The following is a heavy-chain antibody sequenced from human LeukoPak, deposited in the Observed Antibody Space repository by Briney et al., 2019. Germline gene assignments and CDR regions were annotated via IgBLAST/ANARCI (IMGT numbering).Heavy chain of an antibody. CDR2: ISGSGGST. J-gene: IGHJ4*02. V-gene: IGHV3-23*01. CDR1: GGSFSGYY. Sequence: PSETLSLTCAVYGGSFSGYYWSWIRQPPGKGLEWVSVISGSGGSTYYADSVKGRFTISRDNSKNTLYLQMNSLRAEDTAVYYCTKEGDYYSDTSAYYYGDWGQGTLVTVSS. CDR3: TKEGDYYSDTSAYYYGD. D-gene: IGHD3-22*01.